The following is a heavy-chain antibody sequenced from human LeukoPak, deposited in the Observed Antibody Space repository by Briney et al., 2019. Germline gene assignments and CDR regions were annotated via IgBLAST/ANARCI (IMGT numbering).Heavy chain of an antibody. Sequence: PGGSLRLSCAASGFTFSSYGMHWVRQAPGKGLEWVAVISYDGSNKYYADSVKGRFTISRDNSKNTLCLQMNSLRAEDTAVYYCAKDLGGDVGYWGQGTLVTISS. CDR1: GFTFSSYG. J-gene: IGHJ4*02. CDR2: ISYDGSNK. V-gene: IGHV3-30*18. CDR3: AKDLGGDVGY. D-gene: IGHD2-21*02.